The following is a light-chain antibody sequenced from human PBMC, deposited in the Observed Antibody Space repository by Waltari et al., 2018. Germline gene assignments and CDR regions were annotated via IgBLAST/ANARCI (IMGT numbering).Light chain of an antibody. V-gene: IGKV3-15*01. J-gene: IGKJ5*01. CDR2: GAS. CDR3: QQYNNWPPIT. CDR1: QSVSSN. Sequence: EIVMTQSPATLSVSPGERATLSCRASQSVSSNLAWYHQKPGQAPRPLISGASTRATGIPARFSGSGSGTEFTLTISSLQSEDFAVYYCQQYNNWPPITFGQGTRLEIK.